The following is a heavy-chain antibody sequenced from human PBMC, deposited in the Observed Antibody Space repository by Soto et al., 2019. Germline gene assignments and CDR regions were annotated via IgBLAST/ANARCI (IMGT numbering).Heavy chain of an antibody. Sequence: TLSLTCIVSGGSISSGGYYWNWIRQRPGKGLEWIGYVYSSGFTYYNPSLKSRLTMSVATSNNQFSLNLKSLTTADTAIYFCARAGGGTDWYLDYWGQGTLVTVSS. V-gene: IGHV4-31*03. CDR3: ARAGGGTDWYLDY. J-gene: IGHJ4*02. CDR2: VYSSGFT. CDR1: GGSISSGGYY. D-gene: IGHD6-19*01.